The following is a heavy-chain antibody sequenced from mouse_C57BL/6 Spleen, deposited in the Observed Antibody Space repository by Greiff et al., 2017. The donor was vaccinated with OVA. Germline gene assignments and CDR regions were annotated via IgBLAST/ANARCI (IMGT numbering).Heavy chain of an antibody. J-gene: IGHJ4*01. Sequence: EVKLQESGAELVKPGASVKLSCTASGFNIKDYYMHWVKQRTEQGLEWIGSIDPEDGETKYAPKFQGKAAITADTYSNTAYLQLSSLTSEDTAAYYCARGDYGDYYAMDYWGQGTSVTVSS. CDR3: ARGDYGDYYAMDY. CDR2: IDPEDGET. CDR1: GFNIKDYY. V-gene: IGHV14-2*01. D-gene: IGHD2-4*01.